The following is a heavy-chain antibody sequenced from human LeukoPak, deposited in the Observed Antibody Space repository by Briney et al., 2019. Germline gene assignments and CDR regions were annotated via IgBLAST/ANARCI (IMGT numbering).Heavy chain of an antibody. CDR3: ARGDGTGSLLYGNYYYGMDV. V-gene: IGHV1-46*01. CDR1: GYTFTSYY. CDR2: INPSGGST. D-gene: IGHD2-21*02. Sequence: ASVKVSCKASGYTFTSYYMHWVRQAPGQGLEWMGIINPSGGSTSYAQKFQGRVTMTRDTSTSTVYMELRSLRSEDTAVYYCARGDGTGSLLYGNYYYGMDVWGQGTTVTVSS. J-gene: IGHJ6*02.